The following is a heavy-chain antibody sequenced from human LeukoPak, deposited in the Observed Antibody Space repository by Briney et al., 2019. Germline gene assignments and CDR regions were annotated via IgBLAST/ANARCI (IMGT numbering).Heavy chain of an antibody. J-gene: IGHJ4*02. D-gene: IGHD3-10*01. CDR3: AIIRVLPHQGDY. V-gene: IGHV3-74*01. CDR1: GFTFSSYW. Sequence: PGGSLRLSCAASGFTFSSYWMHWVRQAPGKGLVWVSRINTDGSSTSYADSVKGRFTISRDNAKNTLYLQMNSLRAEDTAVYYCAIIRVLPHQGDYWGQGTLVTVSS. CDR2: INTDGSST.